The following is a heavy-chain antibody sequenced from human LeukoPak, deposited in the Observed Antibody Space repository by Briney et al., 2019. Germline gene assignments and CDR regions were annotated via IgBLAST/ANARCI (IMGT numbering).Heavy chain of an antibody. V-gene: IGHV3-7*01. CDR1: GFTFSSHW. CDR3: AREGVYYDILTGRVDTFDY. CDR2: IKQDGSEK. J-gene: IGHJ4*02. Sequence: PGGSLRLSCAASGFTFSSHWMSWVRQAPGKGLEWVANIKQDGSEKYYVDSVKGRFTISRDNGKNSLFLQMSSLRAEDTAVYYCAREGVYYDILTGRVDTFDYWGQGTLVTVSS. D-gene: IGHD3-9*01.